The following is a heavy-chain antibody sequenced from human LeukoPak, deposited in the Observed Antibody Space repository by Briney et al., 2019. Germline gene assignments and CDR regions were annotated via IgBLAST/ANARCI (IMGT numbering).Heavy chain of an antibody. CDR1: GFTFSSYA. CDR2: ISGSGGST. Sequence: PGGSLRLSCAASGFTFSSYAMSWVRQAPGKGLEWVSAISGSGGSTYYADSVKGRLTISRDNSKNTLYLQMNSLRAEDAAVYYCAKGDEYSSSSEFDYWGQGTLVTVSS. D-gene: IGHD6-6*01. CDR3: AKGDEYSSSSEFDY. V-gene: IGHV3-23*01. J-gene: IGHJ4*02.